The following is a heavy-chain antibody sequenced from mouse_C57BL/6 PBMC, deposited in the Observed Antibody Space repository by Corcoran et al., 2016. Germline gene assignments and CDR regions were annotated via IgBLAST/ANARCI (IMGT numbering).Heavy chain of an antibody. Sequence: QIQLVQSGPELKKPGETVKISCKASGYTFTTYGMSWVKQAPGKGLKWMGWINTYSGVPTYADDFKGRFAFSLETSASTAYLQINNLKNEDTATYFCARSGSNYSWFAYWGQGTLVTVSA. CDR3: ARSGSNYSWFAY. CDR1: GYTFTTYG. D-gene: IGHD2-5*01. J-gene: IGHJ3*01. CDR2: INTYSGVP. V-gene: IGHV9-3*01.